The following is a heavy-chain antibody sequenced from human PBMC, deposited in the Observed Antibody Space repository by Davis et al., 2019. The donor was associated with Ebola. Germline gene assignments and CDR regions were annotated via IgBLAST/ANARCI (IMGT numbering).Heavy chain of an antibody. D-gene: IGHD5-24*01. J-gene: IGHJ5*02. CDR1: GFSFSDSA. V-gene: IGHV3-73*01. Sequence: PGGSLRLSCAASGFSFSDSAMHWVRQASGKGLEWVGRIRSKANRHATAYAASVNGRFTISRDDSKKTAYLQMNSLKTEDTAVYYCTAAGQENGSWGQGTLVTVSS. CDR2: IRSKANRHAT. CDR3: TAAGQENGS.